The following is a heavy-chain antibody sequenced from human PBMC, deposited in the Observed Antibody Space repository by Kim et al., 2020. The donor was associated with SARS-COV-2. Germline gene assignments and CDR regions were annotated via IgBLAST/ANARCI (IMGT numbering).Heavy chain of an antibody. V-gene: IGHV3-15*01. CDR3: TNKGA. CDR2: LRGKAGGGTA. CDR1: GLTFTYAW. Sequence: GGSLRLSCAVSGLTFTYAWVSWVRQAPGKGLEWVGRLRGKAGGGTADYAAPVLGTFTISRDESKDMLYLQMNSLKAEDTAVYYCTNKGAWGQGTLVTVSS. D-gene: IGHD3-16*01. J-gene: IGHJ5*02.